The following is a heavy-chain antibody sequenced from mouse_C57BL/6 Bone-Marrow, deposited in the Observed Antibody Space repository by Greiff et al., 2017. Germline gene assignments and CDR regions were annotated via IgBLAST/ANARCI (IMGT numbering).Heavy chain of an antibody. Sequence: QVQLQQSGAELVRPGASVTLSCKASGYTFTDYEIHWVKQTPVHGLEWIGAIDPETGGTAYNQKFKGKAILTADKSSSTAYMELRSLTSEDSAVYYCTTTVVATPYFDYWGQGTTLTVSS. V-gene: IGHV1-15*01. CDR2: IDPETGGT. CDR3: TTTVVATPYFDY. J-gene: IGHJ2*01. D-gene: IGHD1-1*01. CDR1: GYTFTDYE.